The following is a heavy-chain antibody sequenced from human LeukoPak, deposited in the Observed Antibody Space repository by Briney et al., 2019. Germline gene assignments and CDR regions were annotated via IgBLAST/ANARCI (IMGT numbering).Heavy chain of an antibody. CDR1: GGSISSGAYY. Sequence: SQTLSLTCTVSGGSISSGAYYWSWIRQPAGKGLEWIGRIYPRGSTNYYPSLKSRVTVSVDTSKNQFSLKLSSVTAADTAVYYCARLHPLHSHGFDYWGQGTLVTVSS. D-gene: IGHD4-11*01. CDR3: ARLHPLHSHGFDY. CDR2: IYPRGST. V-gene: IGHV4-61*02. J-gene: IGHJ4*02.